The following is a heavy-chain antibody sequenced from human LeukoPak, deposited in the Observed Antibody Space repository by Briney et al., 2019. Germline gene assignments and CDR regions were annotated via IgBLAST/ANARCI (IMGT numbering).Heavy chain of an antibody. Sequence: PSETLSLTCTVSGGSISNYYWTWLRQPPGKGLKWIGYIFHSGSTKYNPSLQSRVTISVDTSKNRFSLKLSSVTAADTAVYYCARHSPTYYDFDYWGQGTLVTVSS. J-gene: IGHJ4*02. CDR1: GGSISNYY. CDR3: ARHSPTYYDFDY. V-gene: IGHV4-59*08. D-gene: IGHD3-10*01. CDR2: IFHSGST.